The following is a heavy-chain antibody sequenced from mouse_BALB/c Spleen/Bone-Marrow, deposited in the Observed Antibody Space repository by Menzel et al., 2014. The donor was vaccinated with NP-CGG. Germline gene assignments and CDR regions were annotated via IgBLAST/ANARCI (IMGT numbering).Heavy chain of an antibody. Sequence: EVKLMESGGGLVKPGGSLKLSCAASGFAFSSYDMSWVRQTPEKRLEWVAYISSGGGSTYYPDTVKGRFTISRDNAKNTLYLQMSSLKSEDTAMYYWARHEDGYYDAMDYWGQGTSVTVSS. J-gene: IGHJ4*01. CDR3: ARHEDGYYDAMDY. CDR2: ISSGGGST. D-gene: IGHD2-3*01. V-gene: IGHV5-12-1*01. CDR1: GFAFSSYD.